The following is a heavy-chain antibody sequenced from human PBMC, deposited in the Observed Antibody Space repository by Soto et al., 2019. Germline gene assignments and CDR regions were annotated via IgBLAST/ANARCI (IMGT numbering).Heavy chain of an antibody. CDR2: ISGSGKST. CDR1: GFTFSSYA. CDR3: AKDRYSYGNWFDP. D-gene: IGHD5-18*01. Sequence: EVQLLESGGGLVQPGGSLRLSCAASGFTFSSYAMSWVRQAPGKGLEWVSAISGSGKSTYYADSVKGRFTISRDNSKNTRYLQMNSLRAEDTAVYYCAKDRYSYGNWFDPWGQGTLVTVSS. V-gene: IGHV3-23*01. J-gene: IGHJ5*02.